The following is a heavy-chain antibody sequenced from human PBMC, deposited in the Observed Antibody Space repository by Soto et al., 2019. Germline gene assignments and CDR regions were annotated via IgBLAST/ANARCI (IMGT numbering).Heavy chain of an antibody. Sequence: QAQLVQSGAEVKKPGVTMRVSCKACRSTFTSDAIHWVRQAPGQRLEWMGWIISGNGNTKYSQKFQGRVTITRDTSASTVYMDLSRLRSEDTAVYYCVSGRLQLPIFDNWGQGTLVTVSS. V-gene: IGHV1-3*01. CDR2: IISGNGNT. J-gene: IGHJ4*02. CDR3: VSGRLQLPIFDN. CDR1: RSTFTSDA. D-gene: IGHD1-1*01.